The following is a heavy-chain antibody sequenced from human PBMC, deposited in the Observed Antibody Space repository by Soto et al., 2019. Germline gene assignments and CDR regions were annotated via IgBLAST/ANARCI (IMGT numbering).Heavy chain of an antibody. CDR3: VRGVRY. CDR1: GGSFSGYY. V-gene: IGHV4-34*01. Sequence: QVQLQQWGAGLLKPSETLSLTCAVYGGSFSGYYWSWIRQPPGKGLEWIGQINHSGGTNYNPSLKSRVTISVDTSKNPFSLNLSSVTAADTSVYYCVRGVRYWGQGTLVTVSS. CDR2: INHSGGT. D-gene: IGHD1-1*01. J-gene: IGHJ4*02.